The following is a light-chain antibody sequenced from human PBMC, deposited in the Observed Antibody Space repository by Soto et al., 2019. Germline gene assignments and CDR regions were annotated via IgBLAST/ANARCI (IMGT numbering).Light chain of an antibody. CDR2: ATS. Sequence: DIQMTQSPSSVSASVGDRVTITCGASQSISSYLNWYQQKPGKAPKVLIYATSTLQSGVPSRFSGSGSGTEGPLTISSLQTEDCAIYFGQQDNSFPITFGQGTRLEI. CDR3: QQDNSFPIT. V-gene: IGKV1-12*01. J-gene: IGKJ5*01. CDR1: QSISSY.